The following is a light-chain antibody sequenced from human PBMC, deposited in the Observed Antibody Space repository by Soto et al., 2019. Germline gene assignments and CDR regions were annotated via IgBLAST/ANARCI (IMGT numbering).Light chain of an antibody. V-gene: IGKV4-1*01. CDR3: QQYFNTPLT. J-gene: IGKJ4*01. Sequence: DIVMTQSPDSLAVSLGERATINCKSSQNVLNRANDKNYIAWYQQKPGQPPKLLIYWASTRESDVPDRFSGSGSATDFTHTIGSLQAGDVAVYFCQQYFNTPLTFGGGTKVEIK. CDR2: WAS. CDR1: QNVLNRANDKNY.